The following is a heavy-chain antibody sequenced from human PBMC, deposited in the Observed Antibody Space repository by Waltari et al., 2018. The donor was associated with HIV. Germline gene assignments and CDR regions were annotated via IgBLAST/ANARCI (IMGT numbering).Heavy chain of an antibody. CDR2: MHIITGST. D-gene: IGHD6-19*01. J-gene: IGHJ1*01. CDR1: GFRFPTYG. Sequence: QVRLVQSGAEVKKPGASVKVSCKASGFRFPTYGSSWVRQAPGQGLAWMGWMHIITGSTDSAEKVQGRITMTRDTDTNTIYIELTTLRSDDSAIYYCVRDLSPMGKSGWYDSWGQGTVVTVSS. V-gene: IGHV1-18*04. CDR3: VRDLSPMGKSGWYDS.